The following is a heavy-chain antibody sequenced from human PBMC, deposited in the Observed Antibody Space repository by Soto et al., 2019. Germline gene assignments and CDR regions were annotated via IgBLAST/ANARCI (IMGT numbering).Heavy chain of an antibody. CDR2: IKQDGSEK. J-gene: IGHJ4*02. Sequence: EVQLVESGGGLVQPGGSLRLSCAASGFTFSSYWMSWVRQAPGKGLEWVANIKQDGSEKYYVDSVKGRFTISRDNAKNSLYLQMNSLRAEDTAVYYCAGGMVRFRSPFDYWGQGTLVTVSS. CDR3: AGGMVRFRSPFDY. V-gene: IGHV3-7*01. CDR1: GFTFSSYW. D-gene: IGHD3-10*01.